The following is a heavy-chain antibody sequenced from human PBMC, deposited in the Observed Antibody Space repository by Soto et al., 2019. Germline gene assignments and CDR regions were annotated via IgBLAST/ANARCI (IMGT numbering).Heavy chain of an antibody. D-gene: IGHD3-3*01. Sequence: GASVKVSCKASGYTFTGYYMHWVRQAPGRGLEWMGWINPNSGGTNYAQKFQGWVTMTRDTSISTAYMELSRLRSDDTAVYYCARATTITYYDFWSGYLAPEFDYWGQGTLVTVSS. CDR1: GYTFTGYY. V-gene: IGHV1-2*04. J-gene: IGHJ4*02. CDR2: INPNSGGT. CDR3: ARATTITYYDFWSGYLAPEFDY.